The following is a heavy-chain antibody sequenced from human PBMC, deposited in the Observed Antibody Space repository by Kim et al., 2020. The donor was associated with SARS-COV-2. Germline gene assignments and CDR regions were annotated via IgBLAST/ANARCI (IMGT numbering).Heavy chain of an antibody. CDR2: IVPVSDNR. J-gene: IGHJ5*02. D-gene: IGHD1-26*01. V-gene: IGHV1-3*01. CDR3: AKDQGVGDARLNWFGP. Sequence: ASVKVSCKASGYTFTSTAIHWVRQAPGHSLEWMGCIVPVSDNRYYAQNFQGRVTLTRDTSAATAYMELSSLTSEDTAVYYCAKDQGVGDARLNWFGPWGQGTLVTVSS. CDR1: GYTFTSTA.